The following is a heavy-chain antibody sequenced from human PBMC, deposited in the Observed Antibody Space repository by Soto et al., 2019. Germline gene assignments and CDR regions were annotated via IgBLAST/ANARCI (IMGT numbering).Heavy chain of an antibody. Sequence: EVQLVESGGGLVQPGGSLRLSCAASGFIFSNYWMSWVRQAPGKGLEWVANIKQDGSEKYHVDSVKGRFTISRDNAKNSLYLQMNRLRAEDTAVYYCARVKSLAGQEWGQGTLVTVSS. D-gene: IGHD6-6*01. CDR2: IKQDGSEK. CDR3: ARVKSLAGQE. CDR1: GFIFSNYW. J-gene: IGHJ4*02. V-gene: IGHV3-7*05.